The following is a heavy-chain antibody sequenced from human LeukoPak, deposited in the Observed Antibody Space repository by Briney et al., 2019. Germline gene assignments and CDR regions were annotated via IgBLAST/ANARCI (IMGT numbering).Heavy chain of an antibody. D-gene: IGHD3-3*01. CDR1: GGSFSGYY. CDR2: INHSGST. Sequence: NPSETLSLTCAVYGGSFSGYYWSWIRQPPGKGLEWIGEINHSGSTNYNPSLKSRVTISVDTSKNQFSLKLSSVTAADTAVYYCARGRSYYDFWSDYYIGIYFDYWGQGTLVTVSS. J-gene: IGHJ4*02. CDR3: ARGRSYYDFWSDYYIGIYFDY. V-gene: IGHV4-34*01.